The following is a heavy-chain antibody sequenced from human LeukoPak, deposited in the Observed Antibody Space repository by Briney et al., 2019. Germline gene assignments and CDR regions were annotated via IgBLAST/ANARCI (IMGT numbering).Heavy chain of an antibody. D-gene: IGHD3-10*01. CDR3: ARDPGQYGSGARGAFDI. V-gene: IGHV4-38-2*02. CDR1: GNSISSGYY. J-gene: IGHJ3*02. Sequence: PSETLSLTCTVSGNSISSGYYWGWIRQPPGKGLKWIGSISHSGNTYYNPSLKSRVTISVDTSKNQFSLKLSSVTAADTAVCYCARDPGQYGSGARGAFDIWGQGTMVTVSS. CDR2: ISHSGNT.